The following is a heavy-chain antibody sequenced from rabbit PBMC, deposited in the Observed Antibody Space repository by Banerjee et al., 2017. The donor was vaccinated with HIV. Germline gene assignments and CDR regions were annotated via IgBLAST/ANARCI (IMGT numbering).Heavy chain of an antibody. CDR2: IDAGSKGST. CDR3: ARDGSGWGANFNL. D-gene: IGHD4-1*01. V-gene: IGHV1S45*01. CDR1: GFDFSSYG. Sequence: QEQLVESGGGLVQPGGSLKLSCKASGFDFSSYGVSWVRQAPGKGLEWIACIDAGSKGSTYDASWAKGRFTISKTSSTTGTLQMTSLTAADMATYFCARDGSGWGANFNLWGPGTLVTVS. J-gene: IGHJ4*01.